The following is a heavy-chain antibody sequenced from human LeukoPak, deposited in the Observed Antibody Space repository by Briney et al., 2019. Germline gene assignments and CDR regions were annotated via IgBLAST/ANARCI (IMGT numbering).Heavy chain of an antibody. J-gene: IGHJ3*02. V-gene: IGHV4-59*01. Sequence: PSETLSLTCTVSGGSISIYYWSWIRQPPGKGLEWIGYIYGSGSTNYNPSLKSRVTISVDTSKNQFSLKLSSVTAADTAVYYCACLTTANAFDIWGQGTMVTVSS. CDR2: IYGSGST. CDR1: GGSISIYY. D-gene: IGHD3-22*01. CDR3: ACLTTANAFDI.